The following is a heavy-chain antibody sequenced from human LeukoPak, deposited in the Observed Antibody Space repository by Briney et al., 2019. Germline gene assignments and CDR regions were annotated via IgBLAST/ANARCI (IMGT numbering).Heavy chain of an antibody. D-gene: IGHD5-12*01. Sequence: GGSLRLSCAASGFTVGTNSMSWVRQAPGKGPEWVSYISSSSDAIYYPDSVRGRFTISRDNAKNSLYLQMNSLRDEDTAVYYCARAMRSGYDYWGQGTLVTVSS. J-gene: IGHJ4*02. CDR1: GFTVGTNS. V-gene: IGHV3-48*02. CDR2: ISSSSDAI. CDR3: ARAMRSGYDY.